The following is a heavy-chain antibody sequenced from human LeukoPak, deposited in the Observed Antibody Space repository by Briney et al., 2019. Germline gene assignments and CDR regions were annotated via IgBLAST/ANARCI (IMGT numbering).Heavy chain of an antibody. J-gene: IGHJ4*02. CDR3: ARLVRQVVMEYYFDT. CDR2: IYFSGST. D-gene: IGHD3-10*01. Sequence: SETLSLTCTVSGASISSRSYYWGWIRQPPGKGLEWIGSIYFSGSTYYNPSLKIRVSISVDTSTNQFSLKLSSVTAADTAVYYCARLVRQVVMEYYFDTWGQGTLVTVSS. V-gene: IGHV4-39*01. CDR1: GASISSRSYY.